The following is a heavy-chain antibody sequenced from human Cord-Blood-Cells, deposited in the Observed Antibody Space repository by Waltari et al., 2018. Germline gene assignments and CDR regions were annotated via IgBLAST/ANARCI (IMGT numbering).Heavy chain of an antibody. J-gene: IGHJ3*02. CDR1: GFTCSCYW. Sequence: EVQLVESGGGLVQPGGSLSFSCAASGFTCSCYWMHWVRQAPGKVRVWVSRINSDGSSTSYADSVKGRFTISRDNAKNTLYLQMNSLRAEDTAVYYCARTELANDAFDIWGQGTMVTVSS. CDR3: ARTELANDAFDI. V-gene: IGHV3-74*01. CDR2: INSDGSST. D-gene: IGHD1-1*01.